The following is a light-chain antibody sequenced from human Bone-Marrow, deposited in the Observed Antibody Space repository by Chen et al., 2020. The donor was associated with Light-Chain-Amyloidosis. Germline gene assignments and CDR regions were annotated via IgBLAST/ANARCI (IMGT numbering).Light chain of an antibody. CDR3: QQYGTSPLT. V-gene: IGKV3-20*01. CDR1: QTISSNY. CDR2: GSS. Sequence: EIVLTQSPGTLSLSPGEGANLPCRASQTISSNYVTWYQQKFGQAPRLLIYGSSSRATGIPDSLTGSGCGTGITRTINRLESEDFAKYYCQQYGTSPLTFGGGTKVEIK. J-gene: IGKJ4*01.